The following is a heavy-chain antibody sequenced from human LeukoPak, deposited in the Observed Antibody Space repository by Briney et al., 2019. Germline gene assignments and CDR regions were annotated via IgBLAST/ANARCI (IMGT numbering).Heavy chain of an antibody. J-gene: IGHJ4*02. CDR1: GYTLTELS. CDR3: ATVGYGYNYFDY. CDR2: FDPEDGET. Sequence: GASVKVSCKASGYTLTELSMHWVRQAPGKGLEWMGGFDPEDGETIYAQKFQGRVTMTEDTSTDTAYMELSSLRSEDTAVYYCATVGYGYNYFDYWGQGTLVTVSS. D-gene: IGHD5-18*01. V-gene: IGHV1-24*01.